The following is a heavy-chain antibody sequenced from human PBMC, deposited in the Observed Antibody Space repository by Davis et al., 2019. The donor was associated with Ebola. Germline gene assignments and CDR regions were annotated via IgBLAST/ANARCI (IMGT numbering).Heavy chain of an antibody. Sequence: GGSLRLSCAASGFTFSGYAMHWVRQASGKGLEWVGRIRSKANSYATAYAASVKGRFTISRDDSKNTAYLQMNSLKTEDTAVYYCTHSSGYNKADYWGQGTLVTVSS. J-gene: IGHJ4*02. V-gene: IGHV3-73*01. CDR1: GFTFSGYA. CDR3: THSSGYNKADY. CDR2: IRSKANSYAT. D-gene: IGHD3-22*01.